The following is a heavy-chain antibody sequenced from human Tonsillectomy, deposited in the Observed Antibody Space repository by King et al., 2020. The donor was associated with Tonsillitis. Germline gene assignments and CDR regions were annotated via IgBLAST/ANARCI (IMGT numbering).Heavy chain of an antibody. V-gene: IGHV1-69*06. CDR3: ARFESAAVTNWFGLAV. J-gene: IGHJ6*02. Sequence: QLVQSGSEVKKPGSSVTVSCKASGGTFSSYAISWVRQAPGQGLEWMGGIISSFGKTNHAQTIQGRVTITADKSTNKVYMDVSSLTSEDTAVYYFARFESAAVTNWFGLAVWGHGTTVTVPS. CDR2: IISSFGKT. CDR1: GGTFSSYA. D-gene: IGHD1-1*01.